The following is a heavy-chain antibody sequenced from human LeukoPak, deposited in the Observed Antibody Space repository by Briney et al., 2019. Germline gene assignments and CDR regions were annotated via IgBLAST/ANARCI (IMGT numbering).Heavy chain of an antibody. J-gene: IGHJ4*02. Sequence: SETLSLTCTVSGYSISSGYYWGWIRQPPGKGLEWIGSIYHSGSTYYNPSLKSRVTISVDTSKNQFSLKLSSVTAADTAVYYCARLSPGDYYDSSGVDYWGQGTLVTVSS. V-gene: IGHV4-38-2*02. CDR2: IYHSGST. CDR1: GYSISSGYY. D-gene: IGHD3-22*01. CDR3: ARLSPGDYYDSSGVDY.